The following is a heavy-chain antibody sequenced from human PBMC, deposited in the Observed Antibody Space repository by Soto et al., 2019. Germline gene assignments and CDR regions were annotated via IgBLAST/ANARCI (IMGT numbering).Heavy chain of an antibody. CDR1: GYTFTGHY. CDR2: IGPESGAT. Sequence: ASVKVSCKASGYTFTGHYIHWVRQAPEQGPEWMGEIGPESGATRYAQKFQGRVTMTRDMSITTVYMELNNLSPDDTAVYYCGRGRSGQIVVFYWGQGTPVTAPQ. J-gene: IGHJ4*02. V-gene: IGHV1-2*02. D-gene: IGHD5-12*01. CDR3: GRGRSGQIVVFY.